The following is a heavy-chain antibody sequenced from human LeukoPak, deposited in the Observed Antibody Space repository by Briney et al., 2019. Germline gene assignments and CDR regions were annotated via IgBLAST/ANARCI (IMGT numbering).Heavy chain of an antibody. Sequence: GGSLRLSCAASGFTFSSYSMNWVRQAPGKGLEWVSAISGSGGSTYYADSVKGRFTISRDNSKNTLYLQMNSLRAEDTAVYYCAKDTDYYDSSGYYDYWGQGTLVTVSS. CDR1: GFTFSSYS. D-gene: IGHD3-22*01. CDR2: ISGSGGST. CDR3: AKDTDYYDSSGYYDY. V-gene: IGHV3-23*01. J-gene: IGHJ4*02.